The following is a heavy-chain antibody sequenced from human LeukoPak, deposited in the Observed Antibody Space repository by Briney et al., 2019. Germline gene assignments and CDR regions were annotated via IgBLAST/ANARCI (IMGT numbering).Heavy chain of an antibody. V-gene: IGHV4-59*01. D-gene: IGHD6-13*01. CDR2: IFYSGST. CDR1: GGSISSYY. Sequence: SETLSLTCTVSGGSISSYYWSWIRQPPGKGLEWIGYIFYSGSTNYNPSLKSRVTISVDTSKNQFSLKLSSVTAADTAVYYCARVYYSDSYDYWYFDLWGRGTLVTVSS. CDR3: ARVYYSDSYDYWYFDL. J-gene: IGHJ2*01.